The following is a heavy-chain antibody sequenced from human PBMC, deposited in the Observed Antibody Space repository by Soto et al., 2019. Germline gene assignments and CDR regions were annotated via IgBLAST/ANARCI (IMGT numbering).Heavy chain of an antibody. CDR3: ARMSRGSGRYYGGYYYYYYMDV. J-gene: IGHJ6*03. CDR1: SGSISSSNW. Sequence: SETLSLTCAVSSGSISSSNWWSWVRQPPGKGLEWIGEIYHSGSTNYNPSLKSRVTISVDKSKNQLSLKLSSVTAADTAVYYCARMSRGSGRYYGGYYYYYYMDVWGKGTTVTVSS. CDR2: IYHSGST. D-gene: IGHD4-17*01. V-gene: IGHV4-4*02.